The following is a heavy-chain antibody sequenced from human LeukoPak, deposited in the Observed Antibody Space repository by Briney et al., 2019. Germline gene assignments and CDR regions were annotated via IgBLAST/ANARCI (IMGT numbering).Heavy chain of an antibody. D-gene: IGHD3-10*01. Sequence: SVKVSCKASGGTFSSYAISWVRQAPGQGLEWMGGIIPIFGTANYAQKFQGRVTITADESTSTAYMELSSLRSEDTAVYYCARVQYYDSGSYYQFDYWGQGTLVTVSS. CDR2: IIPIFGTA. V-gene: IGHV1-69*01. CDR1: GGTFSSYA. J-gene: IGHJ4*02. CDR3: ARVQYYDSGSYYQFDY.